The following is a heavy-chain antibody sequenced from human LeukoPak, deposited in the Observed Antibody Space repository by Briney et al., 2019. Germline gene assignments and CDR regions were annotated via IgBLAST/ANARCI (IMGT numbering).Heavy chain of an antibody. V-gene: IGHV3-11*04. CDR1: GFTFSDYY. Sequence: PGGSLRLSCAASGFTFSDYYMSWIRQAPGKGLEWVSYISSSGSTTYYADSVKGRFTISRDNSKNTLYLQMNSLRAEDTAVYYCARGSHAGREAFDIWGQGTMVTVSS. CDR3: ARGSHAGREAFDI. J-gene: IGHJ3*02. CDR2: ISSSGSTT. D-gene: IGHD2-2*01.